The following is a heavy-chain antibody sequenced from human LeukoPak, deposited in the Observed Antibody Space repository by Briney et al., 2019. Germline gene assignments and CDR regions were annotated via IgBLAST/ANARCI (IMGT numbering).Heavy chain of an antibody. D-gene: IGHD5-24*01. CDR3: ARDGYNWEEGYYFDY. J-gene: IGHJ4*02. CDR1: GFTFSIYA. Sequence: GGSLRLSCAASGFTFSIYAMSWVRQAPGKGLEWVSAIGDTTYYADSVEGRFTISRDNSKNTLYLQMNSLRAEDTAVYYCARDGYNWEEGYYFDYWGQGTLVTVSS. V-gene: IGHV3-23*01. CDR2: IGDTT.